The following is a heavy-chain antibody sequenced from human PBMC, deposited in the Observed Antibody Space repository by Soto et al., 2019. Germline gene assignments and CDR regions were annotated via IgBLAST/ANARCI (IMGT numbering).Heavy chain of an antibody. Sequence: QVQLQESGPGLVKPSQTLSLTCTVSGGSISSGDYYWSWIRQPPGKGLEWIGYIYYSGSTYYNPSLKSRVTISVVTSKYQFSLKLSSLTAADTAVYYCARVHLGYNWFDPWGQGSLVTVSS. D-gene: IGHD3-16*01. CDR3: ARVHLGYNWFDP. V-gene: IGHV4-30-4*01. CDR2: IYYSGST. CDR1: GGSISSGDYY. J-gene: IGHJ5*02.